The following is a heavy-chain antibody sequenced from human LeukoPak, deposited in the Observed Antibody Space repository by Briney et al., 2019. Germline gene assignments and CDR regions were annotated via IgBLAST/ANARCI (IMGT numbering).Heavy chain of an antibody. CDR2: IKPDGSAR. D-gene: IGHD2-21*01. CDR3: ARCHICAFDL. Sequence: QPGGSLRLSCAASGFTFSTYWMSWVRQAPGKGLEWVGNIKPDGSARFYVDSMKGRFTISRDNAKNSLYLEMNSLRGEDTAVYYCARCHICAFDLWGQGTMVTVSS. V-gene: IGHV3-7*05. J-gene: IGHJ3*01. CDR1: GFTFSTYW.